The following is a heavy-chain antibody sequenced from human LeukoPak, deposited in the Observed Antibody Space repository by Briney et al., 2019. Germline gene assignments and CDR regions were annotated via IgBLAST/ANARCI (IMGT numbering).Heavy chain of an antibody. CDR3: AREVSGSYAAANWFDP. J-gene: IGHJ5*02. V-gene: IGHV3-23*01. CDR2: ISGSGGST. Sequence: GGSLRLSCAASGFTFSSYAMSWVRQAPGKGLEWVSAISGSGGSTYYADSVKGRFTISRDNSKNTLYLQMNSLRAEDTAVYYCAREVSGSYAAANWFDPWGQGTLVTVSS. CDR1: GFTFSSYA. D-gene: IGHD1-26*01.